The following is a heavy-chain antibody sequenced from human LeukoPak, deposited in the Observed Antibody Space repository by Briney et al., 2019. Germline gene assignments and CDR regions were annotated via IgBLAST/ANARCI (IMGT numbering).Heavy chain of an antibody. CDR1: GFTFSSYG. Sequence: GRSLRLSCAASGFTFSSYGMHWVRQAPGKGLEWVAVISYDGSNKFYADSVKGRFTISRDNSKNTLFLQMNSLRAEDTAVYYCAKDIVVVPAASRWFDPWGQGTLVTVSS. D-gene: IGHD2-2*01. CDR3: AKDIVVVPAASRWFDP. V-gene: IGHV3-30*18. CDR2: ISYDGSNK. J-gene: IGHJ5*02.